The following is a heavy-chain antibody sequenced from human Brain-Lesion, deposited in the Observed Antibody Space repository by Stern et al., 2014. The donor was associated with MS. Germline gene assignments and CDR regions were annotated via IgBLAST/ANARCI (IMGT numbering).Heavy chain of an antibody. J-gene: IGHJ5*02. CDR2: IHDSGST. CDR3: ATTRWDLFTWNWFDP. V-gene: IGHV4-61*02. D-gene: IGHD1-26*01. Sequence: QVQLVQSGPGLVKPSQALSLTFTGSGGSISSSGYYWSWIRQPADKGLEWIGRIHDSGSTYYNPSLKSRVTISMDPAKNPFSLNVTSVTAADTAVYYCATTRWDLFTWNWFDPWAREPSSPSPQ. CDR1: GGSISSSGYY.